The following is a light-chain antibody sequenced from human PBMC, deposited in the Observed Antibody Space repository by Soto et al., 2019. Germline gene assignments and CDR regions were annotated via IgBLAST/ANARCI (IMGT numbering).Light chain of an antibody. CDR3: AAWDDSLSGVV. J-gene: IGLJ2*01. Sequence: QSVLTQPHSASGPPGQRVTISCSGSSSNIGSNFIYWYQQLPGTAPKLLIYRNNERPSGVPDRFSGSKSGTSASLAISGLRSEDEADYHCAAWDDSLSGVVFGGGTQLTVL. CDR1: SSNIGSNF. V-gene: IGLV1-47*01. CDR2: RNN.